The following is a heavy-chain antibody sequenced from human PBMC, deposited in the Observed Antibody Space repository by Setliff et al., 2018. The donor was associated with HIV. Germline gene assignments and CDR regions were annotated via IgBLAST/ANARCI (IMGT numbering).Heavy chain of an antibody. V-gene: IGHV1-69*05. CDR3: ATEGAGGSYQRASALDV. D-gene: IGHD1-26*01. J-gene: IGHJ3*01. CDR2: MMTIFSTT. Sequence: ASVKVSCKSSAGSFSIFAINWVRQAPGQGLEWMGGMMTIFSTTNYARKFQGRVTITTDESTGTAYMELSSLRSEDTAVYYCATEGAGGSYQRASALDVWGQGTMVTVSS. CDR1: AGSFSIFA.